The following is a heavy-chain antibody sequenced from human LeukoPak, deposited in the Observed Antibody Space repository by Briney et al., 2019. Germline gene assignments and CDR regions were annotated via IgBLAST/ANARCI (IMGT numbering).Heavy chain of an antibody. V-gene: IGHV1-46*01. Sequence: ASVTVSFKASGYTFTSYYMHWVRQAPGQGLEWMGIINPSGGSTSYAQKFQGRVTMTRDTSTSTVYMEMSSLRSEDTDVYSCARSDQCIASWGQGTLVTVSS. CDR2: INPSGGST. CDR3: ARSDQCIAS. CDR1: GYTFTSYY. J-gene: IGHJ4*02. D-gene: IGHD2-8*01.